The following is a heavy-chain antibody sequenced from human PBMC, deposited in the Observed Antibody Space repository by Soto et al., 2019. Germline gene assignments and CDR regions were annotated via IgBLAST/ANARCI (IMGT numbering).Heavy chain of an antibody. Sequence: GASVKVSCKTSGFTFTNSAVQWVRQARGQRLEWIGWIIVGSGRTNHAQELQERLTITRDLSTNTAYLELSSLRSEDTAVYYCARDRTSIAAAGTSKPAFDYYYGMDVWGQGTTVTVSS. D-gene: IGHD6-13*01. CDR2: IIVGSGRT. J-gene: IGHJ6*02. CDR3: ARDRTSIAAAGTSKPAFDYYYGMDV. V-gene: IGHV1-58*01. CDR1: GFTFTNSA.